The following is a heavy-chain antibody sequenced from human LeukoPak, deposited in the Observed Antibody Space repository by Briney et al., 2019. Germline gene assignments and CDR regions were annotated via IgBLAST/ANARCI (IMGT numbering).Heavy chain of an antibody. J-gene: IGHJ5*02. V-gene: IGHV3-15*01. CDR3: TIGWFDP. Sequence: GGSLRLSCAASGFTFTNAWMSWVRQAPGKELEWVGRIKRKTEGGTTDYAAPVKGRFTISRDDSENTLYLQMNSLKIEDTAVYYCTIGWFDPWGQGTLVTVSS. D-gene: IGHD3-10*01. CDR2: IKRKTEGGTT. CDR1: GFTFTNAW.